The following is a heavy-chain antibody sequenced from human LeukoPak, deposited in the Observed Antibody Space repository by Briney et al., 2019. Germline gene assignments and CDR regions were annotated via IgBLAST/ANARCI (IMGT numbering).Heavy chain of an antibody. J-gene: IGHJ3*02. CDR1: GFTFSSYG. D-gene: IGHD1-26*01. CDR2: ISYDGSNK. Sequence: PGGSLRLSCAASGFTFSSYGMHWVRQAPGKGLEWVAVISYDGSNKYYADSVKGRFTISRDNSKNTLYLQMNSLRAEDTAVYYCAKDWWELLNLYDAFDIWGQGTMVTVSS. CDR3: AKDWWELLNLYDAFDI. V-gene: IGHV3-30*18.